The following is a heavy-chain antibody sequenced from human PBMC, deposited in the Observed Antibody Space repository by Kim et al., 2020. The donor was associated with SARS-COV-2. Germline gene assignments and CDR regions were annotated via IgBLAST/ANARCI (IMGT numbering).Heavy chain of an antibody. CDR1: GGSISSGGYY. D-gene: IGHD3-10*01. J-gene: IGHJ4*02. Sequence: SETLSLTCTVSGGSISSGGYYWSWIRQHPGKGLEWIGYIYYSGSTYYNPSLKSRVTISVDTSKNQFSLKLSSVTAADTAVYYCARGDPAGYYGSGSYYAANYFDYWGQGTLVTVSS. CDR2: IYYSGST. V-gene: IGHV4-31*03. CDR3: ARGDPAGYYGSGSYYAANYFDY.